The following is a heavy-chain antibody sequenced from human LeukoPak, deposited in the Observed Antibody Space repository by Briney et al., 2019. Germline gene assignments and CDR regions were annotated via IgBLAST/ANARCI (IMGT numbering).Heavy chain of an antibody. V-gene: IGHV3-13*01. Sequence: PGGSLRLSCAASGFTFSSYDMHWVRQATGKGLEWVSAIGTAGDTYYPGSVKGRFTISRENAKNYLYLQMNSLRAEDTAVYYCARGPRSRDGYTRNYYYYGMDVWGQGTTVTVSS. CDR3: ARGPRSRDGYTRNYYYYGMDV. D-gene: IGHD5-24*01. CDR1: GFTFSSYD. CDR2: IGTAGDT. J-gene: IGHJ6*02.